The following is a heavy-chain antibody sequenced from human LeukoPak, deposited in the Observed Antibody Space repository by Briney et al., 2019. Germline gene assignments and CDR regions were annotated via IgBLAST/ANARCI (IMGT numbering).Heavy chain of an antibody. V-gene: IGHV1-18*04. J-gene: IGHJ3*02. CDR3: ARGRVGGYCSSTSCYAFDI. CDR2: ISAYDGNT. CDR1: GYTFTSYG. Sequence: ASVKVSCKASGYTFTSYGISWVRQAPGQGLEWMGWISAYDGNTNYAQKLQGRVTMTTDTSTSTAYMELRSLRSDDTAVYYCARGRVGGYCSSTSCYAFDIWGQGTMVTVCS. D-gene: IGHD2-2*01.